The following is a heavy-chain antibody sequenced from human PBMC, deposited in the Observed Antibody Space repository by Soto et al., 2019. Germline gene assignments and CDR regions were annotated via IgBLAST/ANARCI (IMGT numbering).Heavy chain of an antibody. Sequence: PGGSLRLSCAASGFTFSSYAMHWVRQAPGKGLEWVAVISDDGSNKYYADSVKGRFTISRDNSKNTLYLQMNSLRAEDTAVYYCAKDGAILNDYGGHHFDYWGQGTLVTVSS. CDR3: AKDGAILNDYGGHHFDY. D-gene: IGHD4-17*01. CDR1: GFTFSSYA. CDR2: ISDDGSNK. J-gene: IGHJ4*02. V-gene: IGHV3-30-3*01.